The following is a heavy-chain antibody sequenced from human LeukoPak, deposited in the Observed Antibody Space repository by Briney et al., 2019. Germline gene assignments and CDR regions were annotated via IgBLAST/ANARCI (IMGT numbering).Heavy chain of an antibody. Sequence: GGSLRLSCAASGFTFSNCAMSWVRQAPGKRLEWVSAIGGSDGVTLYADSVKGRFTVFRDNSKNTLYLEMSNLRVEDTALYYCAKRPNSDSGSYYFDHWGQGTLVTVSS. CDR1: GFTFSNCA. CDR2: IGGSDGVT. CDR3: AKRPNSDSGSYYFDH. V-gene: IGHV3-23*01. J-gene: IGHJ4*02. D-gene: IGHD3-10*01.